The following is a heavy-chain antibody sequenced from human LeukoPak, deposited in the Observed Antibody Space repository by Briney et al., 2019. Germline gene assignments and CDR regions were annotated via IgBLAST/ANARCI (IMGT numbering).Heavy chain of an antibody. D-gene: IGHD5-24*01. CDR3: ATHPGGLQSGFDN. CDR1: GYSFTSYW. V-gene: IGHV5-51*01. Sequence: PRESLKISCKGSGYSFTSYWIGWVRQMPGKGLEYMGIIHPGDSDTRYSPSFQGQVTISVDRSSSTAYIQWSRLKASDTAMYYCATHPGGLQSGFDNWGQGTLVTVSS. CDR2: IHPGDSDT. J-gene: IGHJ4*02.